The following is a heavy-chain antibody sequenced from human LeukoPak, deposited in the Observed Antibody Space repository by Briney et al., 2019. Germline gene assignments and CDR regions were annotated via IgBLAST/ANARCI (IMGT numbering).Heavy chain of an antibody. CDR1: GFTFSSYA. J-gene: IGHJ4*02. CDR3: AKGGRDYGDYAPDY. V-gene: IGHV3-23*01. D-gene: IGHD4-17*01. Sequence: GGSLRLSCAASGFTFSSYAMSWVRQAPGKGLEWVSAISGSGGSTYYADSVKDRFTISRDNSKNTLYLQMNSLRAEDTAVYYCAKGGRDYGDYAPDYWGQGTLVTVSS. CDR2: ISGSGGST.